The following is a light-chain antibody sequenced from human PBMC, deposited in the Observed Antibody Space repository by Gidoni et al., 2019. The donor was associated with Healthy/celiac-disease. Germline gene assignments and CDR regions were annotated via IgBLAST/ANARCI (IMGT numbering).Light chain of an antibody. Sequence: GQSITISCTGTSSDIGGYNYVSWYQQHPGKVPQLMVYEVSNRPSGVSDRFSGSKSGNTASLTITGLQAEDEADYYCSSYTTRSTVIFGGGTKLTVL. J-gene: IGLJ2*01. CDR1: SSDIGGYNY. CDR2: EVS. CDR3: SSYTTRSTVI. V-gene: IGLV2-14*01.